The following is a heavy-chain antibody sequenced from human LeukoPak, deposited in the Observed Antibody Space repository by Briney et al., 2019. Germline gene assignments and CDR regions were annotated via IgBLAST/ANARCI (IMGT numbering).Heavy chain of an antibody. V-gene: IGHV3-53*01. CDR3: ARATYYYDSSGYTHWFDP. CDR2: INSGGST. D-gene: IGHD3-22*01. J-gene: IGHJ5*02. CDR1: GFTVSSNY. Sequence: PGGSLRLSCAASGFTVSSNYMSWVRQAPGKGLEWVSVINSGGSTYYAASVKGRFTISRDNSKNTLYLQMNSLRAEDTAVYYCARATYYYDSSGYTHWFDPWGQGTLVTVSS.